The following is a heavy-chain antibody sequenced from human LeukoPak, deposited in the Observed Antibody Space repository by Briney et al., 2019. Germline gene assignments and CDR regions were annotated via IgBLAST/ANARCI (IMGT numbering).Heavy chain of an antibody. CDR3: AKGRARSSWSQFDY. CDR2: ISYDGSNK. Sequence: GGSLRLSCAASGFTFSSYAMHWVRQAPGKGLEWVAVISYDGSNKYYADSVKGRFTISRDNSKNTLYLQMNSLRAEDTALYYCAKGRARSSWSQFDYWGQGTLVTVSS. V-gene: IGHV3-30*04. D-gene: IGHD6-13*01. J-gene: IGHJ4*02. CDR1: GFTFSSYA.